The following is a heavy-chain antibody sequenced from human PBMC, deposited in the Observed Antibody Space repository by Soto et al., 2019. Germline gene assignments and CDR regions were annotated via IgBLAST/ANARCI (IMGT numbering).Heavy chain of an antibody. CDR2: ITYEGSHQ. V-gene: IGHV3-30*18. CDR1: GFTFSLYG. D-gene: IGHD6-13*01. CDR3: AKDVTAAGDNYYYTGLDV. J-gene: IGHJ6*02. Sequence: QVPLVESGGGVVQPGKSVRLSCAASGFTFSLYGIHWVRQAPGKGLEWVAFITYEGSHQDYVDSVKGRFTLSRDNSKNIVYLQMNSLRPEDTAVYYCAKDVTAAGDNYYYTGLDVWGHGTTVTVSS.